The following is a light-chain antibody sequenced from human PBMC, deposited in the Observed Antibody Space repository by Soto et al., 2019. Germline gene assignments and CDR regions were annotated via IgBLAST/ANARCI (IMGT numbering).Light chain of an antibody. CDR2: GAS. CDR3: QQYGSSPPT. J-gene: IGKJ1*01. CDR1: QSVSSNY. Sequence: EIELTQSPGTLSLSPGERATLSCRASQSVSSNYLAWYRRKPGQAPRLLIYGASNRATDLPGRFSGSGSGTDFTLTITRLEPEDFAAYYCQQYGSSPPTFGPGTRVEIK. V-gene: IGKV3-20*01.